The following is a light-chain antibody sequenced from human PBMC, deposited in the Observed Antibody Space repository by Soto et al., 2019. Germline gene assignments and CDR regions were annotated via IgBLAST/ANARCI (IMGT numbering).Light chain of an antibody. CDR2: GAS. Sequence: EVVVTQSPATLSVSPGERATLSCRASQSVNSNLAWYQQKPGQAPRLLIYGASTRATGIPATFSGSGSETDFTHTITSLQSEDFAIYYCQQYNNWPRTFGQGTRVEIK. CDR1: QSVNSN. CDR3: QQYNNWPRT. V-gene: IGKV3-15*01. J-gene: IGKJ1*01.